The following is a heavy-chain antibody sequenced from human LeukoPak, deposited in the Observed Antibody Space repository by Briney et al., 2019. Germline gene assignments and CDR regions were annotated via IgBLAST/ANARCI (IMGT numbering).Heavy chain of an antibody. D-gene: IGHD3-16*02. CDR2: INPKSGST. V-gene: IGHV1-2*02. CDR1: GYTFTDYY. CDR3: ARGSSNDN. Sequence: AASVTVSCMASGYTFTDYYMHWVRQAPGQGLEWMGCINPKSGSTKYAQKFQDRVTMTRDTSISTAYMELSSLRSDDTAVFYCARGSSNDNWGQGTLVTVSS. J-gene: IGHJ4*02.